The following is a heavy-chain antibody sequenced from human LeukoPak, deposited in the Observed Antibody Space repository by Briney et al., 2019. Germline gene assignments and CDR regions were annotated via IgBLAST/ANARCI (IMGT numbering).Heavy chain of an antibody. CDR2: ISSSSSYI. CDR1: GFTFSSYS. Sequence: GGSLRLSCAASGFTFSSYSMNWVRQAPGKGLEWVSPISSSSSYIYYADSVKGRFTISRDNAKNSLYLQMNSLRAEDTAVYYCAREDIVATEILDYWGQGTLVTVSS. D-gene: IGHD5-12*01. J-gene: IGHJ4*02. V-gene: IGHV3-21*01. CDR3: AREDIVATEILDY.